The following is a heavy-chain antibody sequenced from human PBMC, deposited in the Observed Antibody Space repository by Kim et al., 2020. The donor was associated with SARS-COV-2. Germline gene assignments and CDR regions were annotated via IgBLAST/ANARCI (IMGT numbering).Heavy chain of an antibody. CDR3: ARGPMVEVGGAIDF. J-gene: IGHJ4*02. CDR2: IYSSVSP. V-gene: IGHV4-4*07. D-gene: IGHD3-22*01. CDR1: GGSIGSYY. Sequence: SETLSLTCTVSGGSIGSYYWSWIRQPAGKELEWIGRIYSSVSPNYNPSLTSRVTMSLDASKKQFSLKLNSVTAADTAVYYCARGPMVEVGGAIDFWGQGT.